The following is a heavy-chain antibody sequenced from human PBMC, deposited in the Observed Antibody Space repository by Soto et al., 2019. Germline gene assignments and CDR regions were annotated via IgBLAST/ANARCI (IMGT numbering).Heavy chain of an antibody. Sequence: ASVKVSCKASGFTFTSSAVQWVRQARGQRLEWIGWIVVGSGNTNYAQKFQERVTITRDMSTSTAYMELSSLRSEDTAVYYCAALSGQWLEFTGFDYWGQGTLVTVSS. V-gene: IGHV1-58*01. CDR2: IVVGSGNT. CDR1: GFTFTSSA. J-gene: IGHJ4*02. D-gene: IGHD6-19*01. CDR3: AALSGQWLEFTGFDY.